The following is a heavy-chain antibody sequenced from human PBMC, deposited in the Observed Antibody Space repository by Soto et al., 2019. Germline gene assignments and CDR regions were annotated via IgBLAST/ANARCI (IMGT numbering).Heavy chain of an antibody. CDR2: ISAHNGNT. CDR3: ARGRYVDY. Sequence: QVHLVQSGAEVKKPGASVKVSCKGSGYDFTTYGITWVRQAPGQGLEGMAWISAHNGNTDYAQKLQGRVTVTRDTSTSTAYMELRSLTSDDSAVYYCARGRYVDYWGQGALVTVSS. J-gene: IGHJ4*02. V-gene: IGHV1-18*01. CDR1: GYDFTTYG.